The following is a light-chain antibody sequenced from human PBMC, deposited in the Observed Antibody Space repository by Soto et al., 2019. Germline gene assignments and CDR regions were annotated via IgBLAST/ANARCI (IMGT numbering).Light chain of an antibody. V-gene: IGKV3-20*01. CDR3: QQYGSSPGT. Sequence: EIVLTQSPGTLSSSPGERATLSCRASQSVSSNFLAWYQQKPGQAPKLLLSGASSRATGIPDRFSGSGSGTDFTLTISRLEPEDFALYSCQQYGSSPGTFGQGTKLEIK. J-gene: IGKJ2*02. CDR2: GAS. CDR1: QSVSSNF.